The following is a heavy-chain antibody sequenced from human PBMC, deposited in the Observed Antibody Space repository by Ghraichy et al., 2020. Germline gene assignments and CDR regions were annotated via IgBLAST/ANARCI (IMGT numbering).Heavy chain of an antibody. CDR2: INAANGDT. Sequence: AAVKVSCKASGYTFANYGFHWVRQAPGQRLEWMGWINAANGDTKYSQKFQGRVTVTWDTSASTAYMELSSLRPEDTAVYYCARGADTSAYFPFDYWGQGTLVAVSS. CDR3: ARGADTSAYFPFDY. D-gene: IGHD3-22*01. V-gene: IGHV1-3*01. CDR1: GYTFANYG. J-gene: IGHJ4*02.